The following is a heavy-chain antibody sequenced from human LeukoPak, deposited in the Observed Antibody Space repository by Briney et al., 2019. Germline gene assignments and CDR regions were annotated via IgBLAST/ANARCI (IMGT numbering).Heavy chain of an antibody. CDR3: ARDDPRTNWYFDL. CDR2: IGSSGDYI. CDR1: GFTFTSYT. Sequence: GGSLRLSCAASGFTFTSYTMNWVRQAPGKGLEWVSSIGSSGDYINYADSLKGRFTISRDNAKNSLYLQMNSLRAEDTAVYYCARDDPRTNWYFDLWGRGTLVTVSS. V-gene: IGHV3-21*01. D-gene: IGHD1-1*01. J-gene: IGHJ2*01.